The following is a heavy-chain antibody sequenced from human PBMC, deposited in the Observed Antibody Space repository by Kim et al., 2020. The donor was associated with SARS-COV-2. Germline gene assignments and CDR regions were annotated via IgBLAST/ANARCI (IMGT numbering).Heavy chain of an antibody. CDR1: GFTFSSCA. CDR3: ARDPVSRLRGLTDSYYGKDL. Sequence: GGSLRLSCAASGFTFSSCAIHWVRQAPGKGLEWVAVISYDGSNKNYADSVKGRFTISRDNSKNTLYLQMNSLRAEDTALYYCARDPVSRLRGLTDSYYGKDLWGQGTLVTVSS. CDR2: ISYDGSNK. J-gene: IGHJ6*02. D-gene: IGHD3-10*01. V-gene: IGHV3-30-3*01.